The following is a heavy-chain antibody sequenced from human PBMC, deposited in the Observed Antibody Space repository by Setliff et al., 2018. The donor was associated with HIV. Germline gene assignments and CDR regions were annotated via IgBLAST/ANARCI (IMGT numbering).Heavy chain of an antibody. D-gene: IGHD5-18*01. CDR3: ARAVGYNYAIFDY. CDR2: INAGNGNT. V-gene: IGHV1-3*01. J-gene: IGHJ4*02. Sequence: ASVKVSCKASGYTFTGYAMHWVRQAPGQRLEWMGWINAGNGNTKYSQKFQGRVTITRDTSASTAYMELSSLRSEDTAVYYCARAVGYNYAIFDYWGQGTLVTVSS. CDR1: GYTFTGYA.